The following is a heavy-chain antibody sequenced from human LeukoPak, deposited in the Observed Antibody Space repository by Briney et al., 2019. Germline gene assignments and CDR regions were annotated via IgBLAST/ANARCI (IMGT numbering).Heavy chain of an antibody. D-gene: IGHD3-22*01. CDR1: GYSFTSYW. V-gene: IGHV5-51*01. Sequence: GESLKISCKGSGYSFTSYWIGWVRPMPGKGLEWMGIIYPGDSDTTYSPSFQGQVTISADKSITTAYLQWSSLKASDTAMYYCTRLSYDSSGYLDNYFDYWGQGTLVTVSS. CDR2: IYPGDSDT. J-gene: IGHJ4*02. CDR3: TRLSYDSSGYLDNYFDY.